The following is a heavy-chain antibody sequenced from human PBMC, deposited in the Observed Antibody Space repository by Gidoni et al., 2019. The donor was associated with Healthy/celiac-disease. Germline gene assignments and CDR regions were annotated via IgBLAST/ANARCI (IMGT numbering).Heavy chain of an antibody. CDR1: GFTFSSYG. V-gene: IGHV3-33*01. Sequence: QVQLVESGGGVVQPGRSLRLSCAASGFTFSSYGMNWVRQAPGKGLEGVAVIWYDGSNKYYADSVKGRFTIARDNSKNTLYLQMNSLRAEDTAVYYCARGYCSSTSCLYYYYGMDVWGQGTTVTVSS. D-gene: IGHD2-2*01. J-gene: IGHJ6*02. CDR2: IWYDGSNK. CDR3: ARGYCSSTSCLYYYYGMDV.